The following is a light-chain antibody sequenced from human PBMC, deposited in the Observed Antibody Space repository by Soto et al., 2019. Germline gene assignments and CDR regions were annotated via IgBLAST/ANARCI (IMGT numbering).Light chain of an antibody. CDR2: EGD. CDR3: CSYAASRTCV. CDR1: SSDVGSYNL. Sequence: QSALTQPASVSGSPGQSITISCTGTSSDVGSYNLVSWYQQHPGTAPKLMIYEGDKRPSGVSNRFSASKSGNTASLTISGLHTEDEADYYCCSYAASRTCVFGTGTKVTVL. J-gene: IGLJ1*01. V-gene: IGLV2-23*01.